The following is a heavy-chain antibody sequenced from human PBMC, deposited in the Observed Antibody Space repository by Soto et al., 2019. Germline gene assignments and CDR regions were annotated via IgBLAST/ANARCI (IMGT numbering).Heavy chain of an antibody. CDR1: GASMTSSIYY. Sequence: SETLSLTCSVSGASMTSSIYYWAWIRQAPGKGLEWIGSLNYGGTTYRSPSLEGRVTMSVDTSKKEFSLNVISVTAADTAIYYCARQSYFDGAGYYLGWFDPWGQGTLVTVS. J-gene: IGHJ5*02. CDR2: LNYGGTT. CDR3: ARQSYFDGAGYYLGWFDP. D-gene: IGHD3-22*01. V-gene: IGHV4-39*01.